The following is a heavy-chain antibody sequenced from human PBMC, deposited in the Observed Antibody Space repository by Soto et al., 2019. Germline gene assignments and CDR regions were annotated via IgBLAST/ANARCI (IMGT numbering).Heavy chain of an antibody. D-gene: IGHD3-3*01. CDR2: INHSGST. J-gene: IGHJ4*02. Sequence: SETLSLTCAVYGGSFSGYYWSWIRQPPGKGLEWIGEINHSGSTNYNPSLKSRVTISVDTSKNHFSLKLSSVTAADTAVYYCASRPYYDFWSGYSRRTPYYFDYWGQGTLVTVSS. V-gene: IGHV4-34*01. CDR1: GGSFSGYY. CDR3: ASRPYYDFWSGYSRRTPYYFDY.